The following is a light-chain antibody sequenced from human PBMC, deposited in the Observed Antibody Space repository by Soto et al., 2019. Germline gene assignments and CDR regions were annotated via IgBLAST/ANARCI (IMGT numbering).Light chain of an antibody. V-gene: IGLV2-14*03. J-gene: IGLJ3*02. CDR1: SSDVGGYNY. CDR2: DVV. Sequence: HSVLTQPASVSGSPGQSITISCTGTSSDVGGYNYVSWYQQHPGNAPKLLIFDVVNRPSGVSNRFSGSKSDNTASLTISGLQAEDEADYYCSSYTSSSTVVFGGGTKVTVL. CDR3: SSYTSSSTVV.